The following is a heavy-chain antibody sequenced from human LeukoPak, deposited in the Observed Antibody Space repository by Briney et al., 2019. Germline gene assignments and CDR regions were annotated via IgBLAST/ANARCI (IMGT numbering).Heavy chain of an antibody. V-gene: IGHV3-7*01. J-gene: IGHJ6*02. CDR2: IKQDGSEK. D-gene: IGHD2-2*01. CDR3: ARDGAAADCSSTSCYFISGYYGMDV. Sequence: GGSLRLSCAASGFTFNTYWMNWVRQAPGKGLEWVANIKQDGSEKYYVDSVKGRFTISRDNAKNSLYLQMNSLRAEDTAVYYCARDGAAADCSSTSCYFISGYYGMDVWGQGTTVTVSS. CDR1: GFTFNTYW.